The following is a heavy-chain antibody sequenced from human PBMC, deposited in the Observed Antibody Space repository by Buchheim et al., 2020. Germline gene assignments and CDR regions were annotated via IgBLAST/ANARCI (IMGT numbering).Heavy chain of an antibody. D-gene: IGHD3-10*01. CDR2: IWYDGSNK. V-gene: IGHV3-33*01. CDR1: GFTFSSYG. J-gene: IGHJ6*02. CDR3: ARDGHMVRGVITTNGMDV. Sequence: QVQLVESGGGVVQPGRTLRLSCAASGFTFSSYGMHWVRQAPGKGLEWVAVIWYDGSNKHYADSVKGRFTISRDNSKNKLYRQMNSLRAEDTAVYYCARDGHMVRGVITTNGMDVWGQGTT.